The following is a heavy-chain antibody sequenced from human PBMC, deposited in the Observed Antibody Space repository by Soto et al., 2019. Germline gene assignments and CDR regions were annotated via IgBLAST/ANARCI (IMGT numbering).Heavy chain of an antibody. CDR3: ASHEYSYGYLFAY. Sequence: GASVKVSCKASGGTFSSYSISWVRQAPGQGLEWMGGIIPIFCTANYAQKFQGRVTITADETTSTTHMELSSLRSEDTAVYYCASHEYSYGYLFAYGGQRTLVTVSS. CDR1: GGTFSSYS. V-gene: IGHV1-69*13. J-gene: IGHJ4*02. CDR2: IIPIFCTA. D-gene: IGHD5-18*01.